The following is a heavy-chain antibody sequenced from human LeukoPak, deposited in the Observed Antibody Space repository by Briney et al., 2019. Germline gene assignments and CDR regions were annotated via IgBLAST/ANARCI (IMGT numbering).Heavy chain of an antibody. CDR3: ARVAAATTNPRFDY. J-gene: IGHJ4*02. V-gene: IGHV4-34*01. CDR2: INHSGST. Sequence: SETLSLTCAVYGGSFSGYYWSWIRQPPGKGLEWIGEINHSGSTNYSPSLKSRVTISVDTSKNQFSLKVSSVTAADTAVYYCARVAAATTNPRFDYWGPGTLVTVSS. D-gene: IGHD5-24*01. CDR1: GGSFSGYY.